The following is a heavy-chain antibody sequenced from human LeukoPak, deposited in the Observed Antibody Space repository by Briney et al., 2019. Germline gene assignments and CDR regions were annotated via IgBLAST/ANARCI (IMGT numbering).Heavy chain of an antibody. J-gene: IGHJ6*03. V-gene: IGHV3-7*01. CDR2: IKQDGSEK. CDR1: GFTFSSYW. D-gene: IGHD4-17*01. Sequence: GGSLRLSCAASGFTFSSYWMSWVRQAPGKGLEWGANIKQDGSEKYYVDSVKGRFTISRDNAKNSLYLQMNSLRAEDTAVYYCARVYGDYVYYYYMDVWGKGTTVTISS. CDR3: ARVYGDYVYYYYMDV.